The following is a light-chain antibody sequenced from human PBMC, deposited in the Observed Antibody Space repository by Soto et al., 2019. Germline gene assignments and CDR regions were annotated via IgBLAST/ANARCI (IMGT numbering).Light chain of an antibody. CDR2: DAS. Sequence: DIQMTQSPSSLSASVGDRVTITCQASQDITNYLNWYQQKPGTAPKLLIYDASNLETGVPSRFSGSGSGTDFTFTISSLQPEDIATYYCQQYDSLTLTFGQGTRLEIK. CDR3: QQYDSLTLT. CDR1: QDITNY. J-gene: IGKJ5*01. V-gene: IGKV1-33*01.